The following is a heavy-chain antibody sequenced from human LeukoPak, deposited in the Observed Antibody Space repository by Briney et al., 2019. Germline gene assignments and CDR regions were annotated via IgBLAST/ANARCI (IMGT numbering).Heavy chain of an antibody. CDR2: ISSSSSTI. CDR1: GFTFSSCS. V-gene: IGHV3-48*01. CDR3: ARAGFTFSDYFGSFFDY. Sequence: GGSLRLSCAASGFTFSSCSMNWVRQAPGKGLEWVSHISSSSSTIYYADSAKGRFTISRDNAKNSLYLQMNSLRAEDTAVYYCARAGFTFSDYFGSFFDYWGQGTLVTVSS. J-gene: IGHJ4*02. D-gene: IGHD3-10*01.